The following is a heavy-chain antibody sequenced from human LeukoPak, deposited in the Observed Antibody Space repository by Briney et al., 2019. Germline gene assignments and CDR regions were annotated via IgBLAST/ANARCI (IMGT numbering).Heavy chain of an antibody. CDR2: IFSNGDT. Sequence: GSLRLSCTASEFTVSRNYMLWVRQAPGKGLEWVSLIFSNGDTHYADSVKGRFTISRDTSKNTVYLQMNSLRVEDTAMYYCTRDQMNYWGQGTLVTVSS. V-gene: IGHV3-53*01. J-gene: IGHJ4*02. CDR1: EFTVSRNY. D-gene: IGHD5-24*01. CDR3: TRDQMNY.